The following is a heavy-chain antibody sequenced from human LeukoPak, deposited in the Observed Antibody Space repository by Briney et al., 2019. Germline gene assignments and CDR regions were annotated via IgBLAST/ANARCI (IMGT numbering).Heavy chain of an antibody. Sequence: SVKVSCEASGGTFSSYAISWVRQAPGQGLEWMGGIIPIFGTANYAQKFQGRVTITTDESTSTAYMELSSLRSEDTAVYYCARLLYYYDSSGPHAFDIWGQGTMVTVSS. CDR2: IIPIFGTA. CDR1: GGTFSSYA. D-gene: IGHD3-22*01. J-gene: IGHJ3*02. V-gene: IGHV1-69*05. CDR3: ARLLYYYDSSGPHAFDI.